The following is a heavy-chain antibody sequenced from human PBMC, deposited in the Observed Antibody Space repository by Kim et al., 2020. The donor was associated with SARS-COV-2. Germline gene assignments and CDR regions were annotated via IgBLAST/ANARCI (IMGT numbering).Heavy chain of an antibody. V-gene: IGHV1-24*01. CDR3: ATGGGYYYGSGIDFDP. CDR1: GYTLTELS. CDR2: FDPEDGET. J-gene: IGHJ5*02. D-gene: IGHD3-10*01. Sequence: ASVKVSCKVSGYTLTELSMHWVRQAPGKGLEWMGGFDPEDGETIYAQKFQGRVTMTEDTSTDTAYMELSSLRSEDTAVYYCATGGGYYYGSGIDFDPWGQGTLVTVSS.